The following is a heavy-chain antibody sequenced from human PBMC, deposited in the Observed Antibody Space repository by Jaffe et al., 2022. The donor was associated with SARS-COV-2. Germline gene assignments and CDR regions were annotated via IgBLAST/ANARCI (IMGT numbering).Heavy chain of an antibody. CDR2: ISYDGSNK. D-gene: IGHD5-12*01. CDR3: ARELRHGYRIFDY. J-gene: IGHJ4*02. Sequence: QVQLVESGGGVVQPGRSLRLSCAASGFTFSSYAMHWVRQAPGKGLEWVAVISYDGSNKYYADSVKGRFTISRDNSKNTLYLQMNSLRAEDTAVYYCARELRHGYRIFDYWGQGTLVTVSS. V-gene: IGHV3-30-3*01. CDR1: GFTFSSYA.